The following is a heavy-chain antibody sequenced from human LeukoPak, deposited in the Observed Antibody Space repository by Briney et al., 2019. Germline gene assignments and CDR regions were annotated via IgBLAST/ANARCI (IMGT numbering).Heavy chain of an antibody. CDR2: IYYSGST. CDR3: AREVIVVVPAAMVGWFDP. CDR1: GGSISSGGYY. V-gene: IGHV4-31*03. Sequence: SETLSLTCTVSGGSISSGGYYWSWIRQHPGKGLEWIGYIYYSGSTYYNPSLKSRVTISVDTSKNQFSLKLSSVTAADTAVYYCAREVIVVVPAAMVGWFDPWGQGTLVTVSS. D-gene: IGHD2-2*01. J-gene: IGHJ5*02.